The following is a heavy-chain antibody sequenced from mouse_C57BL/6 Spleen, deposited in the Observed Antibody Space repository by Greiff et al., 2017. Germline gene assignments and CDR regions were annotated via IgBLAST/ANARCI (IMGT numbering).Heavy chain of an antibody. V-gene: IGHV5-17*01. J-gene: IGHJ4*01. D-gene: IGHD2-1*01. CDR3: ARNYPPWAMDY. CDR2: ISSGSSTI. CDR1: GFTFSDYG. Sequence: EVKLVQSGGGLVKPGGSLKLSCAASGFTFSDYGMHWVRQAPEKGLEWVAYISSGSSTIYYADTVKGRFTFSRDNAKNTLFLQMTSLRSEDTAMYYCARNYPPWAMDYWGQGTSVTVSS.